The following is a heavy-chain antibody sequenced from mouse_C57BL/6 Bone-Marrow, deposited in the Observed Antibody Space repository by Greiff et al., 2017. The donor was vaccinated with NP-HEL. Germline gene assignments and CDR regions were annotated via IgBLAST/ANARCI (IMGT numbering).Heavy chain of an antibody. CDR2: ISDGGSYT. CDR3: ARGGYYGLCFDY. J-gene: IGHJ2*01. D-gene: IGHD1-1*01. Sequence: EVQLVESGGGLVKPGGSLKLSCAASGFTFSSYAMSWVRQTPEKRLEWVATISDGGSYTYYPDNVKGRFTISRDNAKNNLYLQMSHLKSEDTAMYYCARGGYYGLCFDYWGQGTTRTGPS. V-gene: IGHV5-4*01. CDR1: GFTFSSYA.